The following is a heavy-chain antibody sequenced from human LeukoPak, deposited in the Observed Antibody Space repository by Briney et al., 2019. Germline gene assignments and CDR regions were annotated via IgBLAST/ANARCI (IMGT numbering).Heavy chain of an antibody. CDR1: GGSFSGYY. V-gene: IGHV4-34*01. J-gene: IGHJ4*02. CDR2: INHSGST. CDR3: AIWVAAAGTFLVGFDY. Sequence: PSETLSLTCAVYGGSFSGYYWSWIRQPPGKGLEWIGEINHSGSTNYNPSLKSRVTISVDTSKNQFSLKLSSVTAADTAVYYCAIWVAAAGTFLVGFDYWGQGTLVTVSS. D-gene: IGHD6-13*01.